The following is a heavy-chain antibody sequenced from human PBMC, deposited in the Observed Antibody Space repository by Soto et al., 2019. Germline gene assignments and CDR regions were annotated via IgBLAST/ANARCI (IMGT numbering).Heavy chain of an antibody. V-gene: IGHV4-59*01. J-gene: IGHJ6*02. Sequence: QVQLQESGPGLVKPSETLSLTCTVSGGSISSYYWSWIRQPPGKGLEWIGYIYYSGSTNYNPSLKSRVTISVDTSKNHFSLKLSSVTAADTAVYYCARESQIYYYGMDVWGQGTTVTVSS. CDR1: GGSISSYY. CDR3: ARESQIYYYGMDV. CDR2: IYYSGST.